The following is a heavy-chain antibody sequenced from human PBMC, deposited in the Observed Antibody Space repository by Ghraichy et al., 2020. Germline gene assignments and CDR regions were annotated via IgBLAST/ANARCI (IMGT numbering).Heavy chain of an antibody. CDR3: ARGCTPTYGMDV. CDR2: IGTAGDT. J-gene: IGHJ6*02. CDR1: GFTFSSYD. D-gene: IGHD1-1*01. V-gene: IGHV3-13*01. Sequence: LSLTCAASGFTFSSYDMHWVRQATGKGLEWVSAIGTAGDTYYPGSVKGRFTISRENAKNSLYLQMNSLRAGDTAVYYCARGCTPTYGMDVWGQGTTVTVSS.